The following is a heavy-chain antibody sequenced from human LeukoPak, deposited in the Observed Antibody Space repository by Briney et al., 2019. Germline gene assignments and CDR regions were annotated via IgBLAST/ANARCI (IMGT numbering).Heavy chain of an antibody. J-gene: IGHJ3*01. D-gene: IGHD3-10*01. CDR1: GFTFSSHS. CDR3: TTDRLLWFGELYAFDV. Sequence: PGGSLRLSCAASGFTFSSHSMNWVRQAPGKGLEWVGRIKSETDGGSTDYAAPVKGRFTISRDDAVNMFYLQMKSLKTEDTAVYYCTTDRLLWFGELYAFDVWGQGTMVTVSS. V-gene: IGHV3-15*05. CDR2: IKSETDGGST.